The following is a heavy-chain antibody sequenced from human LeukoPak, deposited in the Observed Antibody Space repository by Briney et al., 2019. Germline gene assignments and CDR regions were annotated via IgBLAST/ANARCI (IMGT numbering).Heavy chain of an antibody. D-gene: IGHD1-26*01. CDR2: ISHSGST. CDR1: GGSINSRNYY. V-gene: IGHV4-39*07. CDR3: ARDDRVSGTFLRWFDP. Sequence: PSETLSLTCTVSGGSINSRNYYWGWIRQPPGKGLEWIGSISHSGSTYYTPSLKGRVTIFVDSSKIQFSLKLTSVTAADTAVYYCARDDRVSGTFLRWFDPWGQGTLVTVSS. J-gene: IGHJ5*02.